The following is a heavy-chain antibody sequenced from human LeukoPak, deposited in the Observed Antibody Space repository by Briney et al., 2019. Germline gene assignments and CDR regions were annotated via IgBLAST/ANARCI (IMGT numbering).Heavy chain of an antibody. CDR3: AKGTGYTVSNCHDY. Sequence: GGSLRLSCAVSGFRLRSYGMSWVRQAPGKGLEWISSFSGDNTYHADSVKGRFSISRDNSKNTLYLQMNSLRAEDTAVYYCAKGTGYTVSNCHDYWGQGTLVAVSS. CDR2: FSGDNT. D-gene: IGHD5-18*01. V-gene: IGHV3-23*01. J-gene: IGHJ4*02. CDR1: GFRLRSYG.